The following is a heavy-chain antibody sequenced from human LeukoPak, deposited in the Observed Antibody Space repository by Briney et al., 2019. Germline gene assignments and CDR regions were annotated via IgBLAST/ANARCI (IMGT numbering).Heavy chain of an antibody. Sequence: SETLSLTCAVYGGPFSGYYWSWIRQPPGKGLEWIGEINHSGSTNYNPSLKSRVTISVDTSKNQFSLKLSFVTAADTAVYYCARGVPMDVWGQGTTVTVSS. CDR1: GGPFSGYY. CDR2: INHSGST. CDR3: ARGVPMDV. J-gene: IGHJ6*02. V-gene: IGHV4-34*01.